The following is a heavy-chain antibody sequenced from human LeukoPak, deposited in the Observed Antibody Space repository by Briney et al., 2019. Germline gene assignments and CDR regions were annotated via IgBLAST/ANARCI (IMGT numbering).Heavy chain of an antibody. CDR1: GFTFSSYA. V-gene: IGHV3-30-3*01. J-gene: IGHJ4*02. Sequence: GGSLRRSCAASGFTFSSYAMHWVRQAPGKGLEWVAVISYDGSNKYYADSVKGRFTISRDNSKNTLYLQMNSLRAEDTAVYYCASAGYSSFFYFDYWGQGTLVTVSS. CDR3: ASAGYSSFFYFDY. CDR2: ISYDGSNK. D-gene: IGHD5-18*01.